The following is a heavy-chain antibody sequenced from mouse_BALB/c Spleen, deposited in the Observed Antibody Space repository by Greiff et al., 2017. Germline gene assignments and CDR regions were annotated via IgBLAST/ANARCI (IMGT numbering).Heavy chain of an antibody. CDR3: ARDDYDEVFDY. CDR1: GFTFSSYA. D-gene: IGHD2-4*01. Sequence: EVMLVESGGGLVKPGGSLKLSCAASGFTFSSYAMSWVRQTPEKRLEWVASISSGGSTYYPDSVKGRFTISRDNARNILYLQMSSLRSEDTAMYYCARDDYDEVFDYWGQGTTLTVSS. J-gene: IGHJ2*01. V-gene: IGHV5-6-5*01. CDR2: ISSGGST.